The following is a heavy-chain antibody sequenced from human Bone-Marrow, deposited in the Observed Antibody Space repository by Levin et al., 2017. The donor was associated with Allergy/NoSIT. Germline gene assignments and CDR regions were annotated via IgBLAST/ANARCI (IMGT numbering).Heavy chain of an antibody. D-gene: IGHD2-2*01. Sequence: GESLKISCAPSGFPFNIYGMNWVRQAPGKGLEWVATISNDGNNKYYADSVKGRFTISRDNSKNTLHLHMSSLRPEDTAIYYCAKDWLIVVVPAGDAGGGMDLWGEVTTGTV. V-gene: IGHV3-30*18. CDR3: AKDWLIVVVPAGDAGGGMDL. CDR1: GFPFNIYG. J-gene: IGHJ6*02. CDR2: ISNDGNNK.